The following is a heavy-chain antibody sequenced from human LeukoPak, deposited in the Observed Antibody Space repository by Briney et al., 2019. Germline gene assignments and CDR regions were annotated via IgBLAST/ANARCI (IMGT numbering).Heavy chain of an antibody. V-gene: IGHV1-8*01. Sequence: ASVKVSCKASGYAFTTSDINWVRQATGQGLEWMGWMSPYGGNTRYAQKFQGRVTITRDTSASTAYMELSSLRSEDTAVYYCARVNSGWLDYWGQGTLVTVSS. CDR3: ARVNSGWLDY. CDR1: GYAFTTSD. CDR2: MSPYGGNT. J-gene: IGHJ4*02. D-gene: IGHD6-19*01.